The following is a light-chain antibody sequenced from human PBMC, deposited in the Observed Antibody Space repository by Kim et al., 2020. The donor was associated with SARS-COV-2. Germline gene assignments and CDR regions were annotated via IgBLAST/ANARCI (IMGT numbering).Light chain of an antibody. J-gene: IGKJ2*01. Sequence: SATVGKGVNTPCRASQGIRNDLGWYQQKPGKAPKLLIYAASSLHSGVPPRFSGSGSGTDFTLTISSLQPEDFATYYCLQEYSYPYTFGQGTKLEI. CDR1: QGIRND. CDR3: LQEYSYPYT. CDR2: AAS. V-gene: IGKV1-6*01.